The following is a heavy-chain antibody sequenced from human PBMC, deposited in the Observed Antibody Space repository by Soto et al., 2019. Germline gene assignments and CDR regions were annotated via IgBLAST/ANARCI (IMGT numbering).Heavy chain of an antibody. CDR2: ISGSGGST. Sequence: GGSLRLSCAASGFTFSSYAMSWVRQAPGKGLEWVSAISGSGGSTYYADSVKGRFTISRDNSKNTLYLQMNSLRAEDTAVYYCAKDPSLRVTMVRGSGYISWFAPWGQGTLVTVSS. V-gene: IGHV3-23*01. J-gene: IGHJ5*02. CDR1: GFTFSSYA. CDR3: AKDPSLRVTMVRGSGYISWFAP. D-gene: IGHD3-10*01.